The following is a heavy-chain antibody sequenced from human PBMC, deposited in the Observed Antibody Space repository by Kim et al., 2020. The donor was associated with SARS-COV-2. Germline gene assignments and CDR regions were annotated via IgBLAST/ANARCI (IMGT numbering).Heavy chain of an antibody. CDR1: GGSISSGGFY. Sequence: SETLSLTCTVSGGSISSGGFYWSWIRQHPGKGLEWIGYISYSARTDYNPSLESRVNISADSSKNHFSLKLSSLTAADTAVYYCARLLSGSYLNQGGQGNLVTVSS. V-gene: IGHV4-31*03. D-gene: IGHD1-26*01. CDR2: ISYSART. CDR3: ARLLSGSYLNQ. J-gene: IGHJ4*02.